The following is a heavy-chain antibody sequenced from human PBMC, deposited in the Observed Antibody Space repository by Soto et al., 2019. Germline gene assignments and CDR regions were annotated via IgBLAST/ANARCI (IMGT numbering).Heavy chain of an antibody. V-gene: IGHV4-4*07. Sequence: PSETLSLTCTVSGGSISSYYWSWTRQPAGKGLEWIGRIYTSGSTNYNPSLKSRVTMSVDTSKNQFSLKLSSVTAADTAVYYCARDRGITIFGVALTNNWFDPWGQGTLVTVSS. D-gene: IGHD3-3*01. J-gene: IGHJ5*02. CDR2: IYTSGST. CDR3: ARDRGITIFGVALTNNWFDP. CDR1: GGSISSYY.